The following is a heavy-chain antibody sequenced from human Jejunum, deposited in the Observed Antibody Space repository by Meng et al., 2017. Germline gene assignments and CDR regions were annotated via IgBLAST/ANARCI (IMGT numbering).Heavy chain of an antibody. D-gene: IGHD5-24*01. V-gene: IGHV3-21*01. CDR2: ISSSTSYI. J-gene: IGHJ4*02. CDR3: ARGGPRDGHPDYDY. CDR1: GFTFSSYG. Sequence: GESLKISCAASGFTFSSYGMTWVRQAPGKGLEWVSSISSSTSYIYYADSVNDRFTISRDNAKNSLYLQMNSLRAEDTAVYFCARGGPRDGHPDYDYWGQGTLVTVSS.